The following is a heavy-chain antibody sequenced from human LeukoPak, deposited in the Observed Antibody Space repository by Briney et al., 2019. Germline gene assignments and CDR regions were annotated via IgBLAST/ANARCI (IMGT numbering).Heavy chain of an antibody. CDR3: ASGSSSSWSVFDY. J-gene: IGHJ4*02. CDR2: ISSSSSYI. V-gene: IGHV3-21*04. D-gene: IGHD6-13*01. Sequence: SGGSLRLSCAASGFTFSSYSMNWVRQAPGKGLEWVSFISSSSSYIYYADSVKGRFTISRDNAKNSLYLQMNSLRAEDTAVYYCASGSSSSWSVFDYWGQGTLVTVSS. CDR1: GFTFSSYS.